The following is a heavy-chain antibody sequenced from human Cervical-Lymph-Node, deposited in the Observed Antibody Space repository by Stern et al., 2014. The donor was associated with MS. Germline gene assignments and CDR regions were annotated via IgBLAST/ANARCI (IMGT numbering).Heavy chain of an antibody. CDR2: ISYDGDNI. CDR3: ARDRASSRAGGGMDV. D-gene: IGHD6-6*01. Sequence: GQLVESGGGVVQPGRSLRLSCAASGFTFNSYTMHWVRQAPGKGLEWVAVISYDGDNIYYAESVKGRFTISRENSKNTLSLQMNSLRVDDTAIYYCARDRASSRAGGGMDVWGQGTTVTVSS. CDR1: GFTFNSYT. V-gene: IGHV3-30*11. J-gene: IGHJ6*02.